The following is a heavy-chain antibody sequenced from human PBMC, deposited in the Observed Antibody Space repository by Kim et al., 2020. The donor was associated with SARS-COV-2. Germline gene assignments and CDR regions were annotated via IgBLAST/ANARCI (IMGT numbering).Heavy chain of an antibody. D-gene: IGHD6-19*01. J-gene: IGHJ6*02. Sequence: PPLKRRVTVSVDTSKNQFSLKLGSVTAADTAVYYCARVLAVAGLYYGMDVWGQGTTVTVSS. CDR3: ARVLAVAGLYYGMDV. V-gene: IGHV4-59*01.